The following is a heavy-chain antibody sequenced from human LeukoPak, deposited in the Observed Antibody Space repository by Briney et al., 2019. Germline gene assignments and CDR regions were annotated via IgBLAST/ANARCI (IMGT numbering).Heavy chain of an antibody. V-gene: IGHV3-21*01. CDR2: ISSSSSYI. CDR3: ARGYSSSSGVDY. J-gene: IGHJ4*02. Sequence: GGSLRLSCEASGFTFSAYAMTWVRQAPGKGLEWVSSISSSSSYIYYADSVKGRFTISRDNAKNSLYLQMNSLRAEDTAVYYCARGYSSSSGVDYWGQGTLVTVSS. CDR1: GFTFSAYA. D-gene: IGHD6-6*01.